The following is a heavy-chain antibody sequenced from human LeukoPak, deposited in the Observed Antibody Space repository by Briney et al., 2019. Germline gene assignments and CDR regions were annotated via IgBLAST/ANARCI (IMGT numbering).Heavy chain of an antibody. CDR3: TRDWVGSRIDAFDI. J-gene: IGHJ3*02. V-gene: IGHV3-49*04. Sequence: GGSLRLSCTASGFTFGDYAMSWVRQAPGKGLEWVGFIRSKAYGGTTEYAASVKGRFTISRDDSKSIAYLQMNSLKTEDTAVYYCTRDWVGSRIDAFDIWGQGTMVTVSS. D-gene: IGHD3-10*01. CDR1: GFTFGDYA. CDR2: IRSKAYGGTT.